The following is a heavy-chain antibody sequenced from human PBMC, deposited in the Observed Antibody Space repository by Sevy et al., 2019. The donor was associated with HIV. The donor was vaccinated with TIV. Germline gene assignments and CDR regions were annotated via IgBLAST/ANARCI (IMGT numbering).Heavy chain of an antibody. J-gene: IGHJ4*02. CDR1: GDSVSSNSAA. D-gene: IGHD6-19*01. CDR3: ARDRGAVAGRYFDY. V-gene: IGHV6-1*01. CDR2: TYYRSKWYN. Sequence: QSQTLSLTCAISGDSVSSNSAAWNWIRQSPSRGLEWLGRTYYRSKWYNDYAVSVTSRITINPDTSKNQFSLQLNSVTPEDMAVYFCARDRGAVAGRYFDYWGQGTLVTVSS.